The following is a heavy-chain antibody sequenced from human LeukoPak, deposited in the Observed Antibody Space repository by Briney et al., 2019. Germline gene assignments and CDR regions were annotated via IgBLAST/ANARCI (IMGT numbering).Heavy chain of an antibody. CDR3: ARGAGIVGSTTPFDY. V-gene: IGHV3-74*03. Sequence: GGSLRLSCAASGFTFSNYWMHWVRQTLGKWLVWVSRINTDGTTTYADSVKGRFTISRDNAKNTLYLQMDSLRAEDTAVYYCARGAGIVGSTTPFDYWGQGALVTVSS. CDR1: GFTFSNYW. D-gene: IGHD1-26*01. J-gene: IGHJ4*02. CDR2: INTDGTTT.